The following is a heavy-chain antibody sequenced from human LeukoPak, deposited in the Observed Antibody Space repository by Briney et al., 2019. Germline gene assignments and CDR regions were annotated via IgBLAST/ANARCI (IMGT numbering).Heavy chain of an antibody. CDR3: AREKFDS. V-gene: IGHV3-21*06. CDR1: GFTFSSYS. CDR2: ISSSSSYI. Sequence: GGSLRPSRAASGFTFSSYSMNWVRQAPGKGLEWVSSISSSSSYIYYADSAKGRFTISRDNSDNIISLQMNNLTTEDTAAYYCAREKFDSWGQGTLVTVSP. J-gene: IGHJ5*01.